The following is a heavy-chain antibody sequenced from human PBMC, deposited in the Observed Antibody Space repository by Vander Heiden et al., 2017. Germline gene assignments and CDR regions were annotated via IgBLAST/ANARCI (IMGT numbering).Heavy chain of an antibody. J-gene: IGHJ3*02. Sequence: QVQLQESGPGLVKPSQTLSLTCTVSAGSISSDGYYWSWIRQHPGKGLEWIGYIYYSGSTYYNPSLKSRVTISVDTSKDQFSLKLSSVTAADTAVYYCARDHITMVRESARAFDIWGQGTMVTVSS. CDR3: ARDHITMVRESARAFDI. D-gene: IGHD3-10*01. CDR2: IYYSGST. CDR1: AGSISSDGYY. V-gene: IGHV4-31*03.